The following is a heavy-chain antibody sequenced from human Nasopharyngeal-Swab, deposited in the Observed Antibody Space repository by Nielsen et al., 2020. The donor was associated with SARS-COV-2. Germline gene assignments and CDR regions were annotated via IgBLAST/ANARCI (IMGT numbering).Heavy chain of an antibody. D-gene: IGHD2-21*01. Sequence: GESLKISCAASGFTFSSYWMHWVRQSPGKGLVWVLRINSDGSSTSYADSVKGRFTISRDNAKNTLYLQMNSLRAEDTAVYYCARPLASCGGDCYSIRDYYYGMDVWGQGTTVTVSS. CDR2: INSDGSST. V-gene: IGHV3-74*01. CDR1: GFTFSSYW. J-gene: IGHJ6*02. CDR3: ARPLASCGGDCYSIRDYYYGMDV.